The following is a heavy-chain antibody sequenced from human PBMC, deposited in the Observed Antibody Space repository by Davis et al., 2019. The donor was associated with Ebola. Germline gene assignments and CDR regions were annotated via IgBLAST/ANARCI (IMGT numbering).Heavy chain of an antibody. CDR3: ARDLGVGGAFDV. J-gene: IGHJ3*01. CDR1: GLTSSGHY. V-gene: IGHV3-11*01. Sequence: GESPKTSCVASGLTSSGHYVSWIRQAPGGGLEWISYISDSGDAEFYGDSVKGRFTISRDNAKNSVYLQMNSLRGDDTGLYYCARDLGVGGAFDVWGQGTMVTVSS. D-gene: IGHD3-3*01. CDR2: ISDSGDAE.